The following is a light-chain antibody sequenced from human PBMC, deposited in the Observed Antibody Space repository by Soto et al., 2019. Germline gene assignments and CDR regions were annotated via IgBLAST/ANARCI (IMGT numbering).Light chain of an antibody. CDR1: SSDVGGYNY. CDR3: CSYAGSYTYV. V-gene: IGLV2-11*01. CDR2: DVS. Sequence: QSALTQPRSVSGSPGQSVTISCTGTSSDVGGYNYVSWYQQHPGKAPKLMIYDVSKRPSGVPDRFSDSKSGNTVSLTISGLQAEDEADYYCCSYAGSYTYVFGTGTKVTVL. J-gene: IGLJ1*01.